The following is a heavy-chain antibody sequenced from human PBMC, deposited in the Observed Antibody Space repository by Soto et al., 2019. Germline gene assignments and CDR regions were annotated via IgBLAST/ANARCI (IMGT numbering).Heavy chain of an antibody. CDR3: ARHYKGGLRYFDWLLLTDY. Sequence: PGGSLRLSCAASGFTFSSYSMNWVRQAPGKGLEWVSSISSSSSYIYYADSVKGRFTISRDNAKNSLYLQMNSLRAEDTAVYYCARHYKGGLRYFDWLLLTDYRGQGTLVTVSS. J-gene: IGHJ4*02. CDR2: ISSSSSYI. V-gene: IGHV3-21*01. CDR1: GFTFSSYS. D-gene: IGHD3-9*01.